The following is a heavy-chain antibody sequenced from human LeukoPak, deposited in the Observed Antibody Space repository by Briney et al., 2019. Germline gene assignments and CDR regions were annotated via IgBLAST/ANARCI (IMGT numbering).Heavy chain of an antibody. Sequence: GGTLRLSCAASGFTFSSYGMNWVRQAPGKGLEWVSGISGSGGSTYYADSVKGRFTISRDNSKNTLYLQMNSLRAEDTAVYYCAKDPDPYFYYDSSGYYFAYWGQGTLVTVSS. D-gene: IGHD3-22*01. J-gene: IGHJ4*02. CDR1: GFTFSSYG. CDR2: ISGSGGST. CDR3: AKDPDPYFYYDSSGYYFAY. V-gene: IGHV3-23*01.